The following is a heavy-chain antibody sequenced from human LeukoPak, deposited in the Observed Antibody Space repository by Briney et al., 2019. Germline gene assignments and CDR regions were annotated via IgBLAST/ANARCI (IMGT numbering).Heavy chain of an antibody. Sequence: GGSLRLSCAASGFTFSSYAMSWVRQAPGKGLEWVSAISGSGGSTYYADSVKGRFTISRDNSKSTLYLQMNSLRAEDTAVYYCAKDDYCSSTSCIDYWGQGTLVTVSS. D-gene: IGHD2-2*01. J-gene: IGHJ4*02. CDR2: ISGSGGST. CDR1: GFTFSSYA. CDR3: AKDDYCSSTSCIDY. V-gene: IGHV3-23*01.